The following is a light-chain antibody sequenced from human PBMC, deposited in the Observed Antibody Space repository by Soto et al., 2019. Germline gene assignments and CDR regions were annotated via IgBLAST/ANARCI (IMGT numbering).Light chain of an antibody. CDR1: SGHSNYA. CDR3: QTWGTGIAV. V-gene: IGLV4-69*02. CDR2: LNSDGSH. Sequence: QSVLTQSPSASASLGASVKLTCTLSSGHSNYAIAWHQQQPEKGPRYLMKLNSDGSHSKGDGIPDRFSGSSSGAERYLTISSLQSEDEADYYWQTWGTGIAVFGGGTQLTVL. J-gene: IGLJ7*01.